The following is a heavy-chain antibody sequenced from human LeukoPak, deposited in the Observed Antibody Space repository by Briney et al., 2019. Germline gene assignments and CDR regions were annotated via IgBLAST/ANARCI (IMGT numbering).Heavy chain of an antibody. V-gene: IGHV4-30-4*01. CDR1: GGSISSGDYY. CDR2: IYYSGST. Sequence: SETLSLTCTVSGGSISSGDYYWSWIRLPPGKGLEWIGYIYYSGSTYYNPSLKSRVTISVDTSKNQFSLKLSSVTAADTAVYYCARDVDGDRFDYWGQGTLVTVSS. CDR3: ARDVDGDRFDY. D-gene: IGHD4-17*01. J-gene: IGHJ4*02.